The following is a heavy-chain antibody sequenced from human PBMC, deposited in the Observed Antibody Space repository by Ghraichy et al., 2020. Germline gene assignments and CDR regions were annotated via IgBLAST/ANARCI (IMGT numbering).Heavy chain of an antibody. D-gene: IGHD2-2*01. CDR2: ISSSGSSI. J-gene: IGHJ6*02. V-gene: IGHV3-11*01. Sequence: GGSLRLSCAASGFTFSDYYMSWIRQAPGKGLEWVSYISSSGSSIYYADSVKGRFTISRDNAKNSLYLQMNSLRAEDTAVYYCARDGSGYCSRSSCYSGYYYYGLDVWGQGTTVTVSS. CDR1: GFTFSDYY. CDR3: ARDGSGYCSRSSCYSGYYYYGLDV.